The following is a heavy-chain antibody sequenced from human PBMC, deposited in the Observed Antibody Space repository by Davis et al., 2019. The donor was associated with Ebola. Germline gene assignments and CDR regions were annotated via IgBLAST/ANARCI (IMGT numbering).Heavy chain of an antibody. CDR1: GGSISSYY. J-gene: IGHJ5*02. V-gene: IGHV4-59*01. CDR2: ISYSGST. CDR3: ARGPHCTNGVCYYNWFDP. D-gene: IGHD2-8*01. Sequence: SETLSLTCTVSGGSISSYYWSWIRQLPGKGLEWIGYISYSGSTNYNPSLKSRVTISVDTSKNQFSLKLSSVTAADTAVYYCARGPHCTNGVCYYNWFDPWGQGTLVTVSS.